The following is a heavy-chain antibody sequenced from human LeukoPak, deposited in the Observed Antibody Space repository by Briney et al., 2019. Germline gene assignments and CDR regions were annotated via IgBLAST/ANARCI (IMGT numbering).Heavy chain of an antibody. V-gene: IGHV1-2*02. CDR3: ARGFGTYYYYYYMDV. D-gene: IGHD3-10*01. Sequence: ASVKVSCKASGYTFTSYYMHWVRQAPGQGLEWMGWINPNSGGTNYAQKFQGRVTMTRDTSISTAYMELSRLRSDDTAVYYCARGFGTYYYYYYMDVWGKGTTVTVSS. CDR1: GYTFTSYY. CDR2: INPNSGGT. J-gene: IGHJ6*03.